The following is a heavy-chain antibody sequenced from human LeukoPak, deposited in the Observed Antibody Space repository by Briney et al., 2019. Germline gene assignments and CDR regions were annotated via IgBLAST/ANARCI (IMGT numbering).Heavy chain of an antibody. CDR3: ARSSIASTKICFDP. D-gene: IGHD6-6*01. CDR1: GGSISSATDY. J-gene: IGHJ5*02. Sequence: PSETLSLTCIVSGGSISSATDYWGWIRQPPGKGLEWIGSIYYSGRTYYNPSLKSRVSISAHTSKNQFSLKLSSVTAADTAVYYCARSSIASTKICFDPWGQGTLVTVSS. V-gene: IGHV4-39*01. CDR2: IYYSGRT.